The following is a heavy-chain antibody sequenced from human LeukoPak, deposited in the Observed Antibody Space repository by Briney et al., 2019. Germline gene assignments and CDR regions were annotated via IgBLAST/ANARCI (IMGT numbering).Heavy chain of an antibody. Sequence: SETLSLTCTVSGASISSSYWSWIRQPPGERLEWIGFIYYNGNTNSNPSLKSRVTISADTSKKQFSLKLTSVTAADTAVYYCVRGNYDNRGYSNAFDIWGQGTMVTVSS. D-gene: IGHD3-22*01. CDR3: VRGNYDNRGYSNAFDI. CDR1: GASISSSY. J-gene: IGHJ3*02. CDR2: IYYNGNT. V-gene: IGHV4-59*01.